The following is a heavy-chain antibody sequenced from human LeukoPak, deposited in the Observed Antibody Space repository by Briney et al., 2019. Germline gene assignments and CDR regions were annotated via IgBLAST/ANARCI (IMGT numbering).Heavy chain of an antibody. J-gene: IGHJ4*02. Sequence: SETLSLTCTVPGRSISSYYWSWIRQPPGKGLEWIGYIYNSGSTNYNPSLRSRVTISVDTSKKQFSLKLSSVTAADTAVYYCATSSHDLLDTDYWGQGTLVTVSS. CDR2: IYNSGST. V-gene: IGHV4-59*01. CDR1: GRSISSYY. D-gene: IGHD3-22*01. CDR3: ATSSHDLLDTDY.